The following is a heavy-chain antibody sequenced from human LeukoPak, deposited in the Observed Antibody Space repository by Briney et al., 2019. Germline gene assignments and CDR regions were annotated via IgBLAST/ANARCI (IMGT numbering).Heavy chain of an antibody. CDR2: LYSGGTT. V-gene: IGHV3-53*01. D-gene: IGHD4-17*01. CDR3: ARDLGDDYGDPYYFDY. Sequence: GGSLRLSCVASGFSVSSKYMSWVRQAPGKGLEWVSALYSGGTTYYADSVKGRFTISRDNSKNTLYLQMNSLRAEDTAVYYCARDLGDDYGDPYYFDYWSQGTLVTVSS. CDR1: GFSVSSKY. J-gene: IGHJ4*02.